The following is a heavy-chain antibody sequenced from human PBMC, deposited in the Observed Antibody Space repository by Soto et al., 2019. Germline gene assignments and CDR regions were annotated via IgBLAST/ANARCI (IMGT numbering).Heavy chain of an antibody. Sequence: QVQLVQSGAEVKKPGSSVKVSCKASGATFSSYAISWVRQAPGQGLEWMGGIIPIFGTANYAQKFQGRVTITADESTSTAYMELSSLRSEDTAVYYCARGSAIAAAGRRYYYYYGMDVWGQGTTVTVSS. CDR1: GATFSSYA. D-gene: IGHD6-13*01. J-gene: IGHJ6*02. CDR3: ARGSAIAAAGRRYYYYYGMDV. V-gene: IGHV1-69*01. CDR2: IIPIFGTA.